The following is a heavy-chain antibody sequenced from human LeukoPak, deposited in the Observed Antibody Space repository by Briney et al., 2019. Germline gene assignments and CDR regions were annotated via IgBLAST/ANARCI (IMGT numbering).Heavy chain of an antibody. Sequence: SETLSLTCSVSGVSTSTSTSYWAWIRQPPGKGLEWIGSMFYRGSTYYNPSLRSRVTISVDTSKNQFPLKLSSVTASDTAIFYCARQGGWGGAAFFIESWGRGKLVTVSS. D-gene: IGHD1-26*01. CDR2: MFYRGST. CDR3: ARQGGWGGAAFFIES. CDR1: GVSTSTSTSY. J-gene: IGHJ4*02. V-gene: IGHV4-39*01.